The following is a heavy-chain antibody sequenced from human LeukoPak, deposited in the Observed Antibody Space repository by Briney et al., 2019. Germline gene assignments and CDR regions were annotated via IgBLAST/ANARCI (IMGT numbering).Heavy chain of an antibody. V-gene: IGHV3-7*01. D-gene: IGHD4-17*01. CDR3: ARAGPGGYGPTVTMDY. Sequence: GGSLRLSCAASGFTFSSYWMSWVRQAPGKGLEWVANIKQDGSEKYYVDSVKGRFTISRDNAKNSLYLQMNSLRAEDTAVYYCARAGPGGYGPTVTMDYWGQGTLVTVSS. CDR2: IKQDGSEK. J-gene: IGHJ4*02. CDR1: GFTFSSYW.